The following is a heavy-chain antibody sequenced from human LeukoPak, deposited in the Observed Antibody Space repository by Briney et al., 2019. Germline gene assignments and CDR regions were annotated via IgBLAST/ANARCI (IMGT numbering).Heavy chain of an antibody. Sequence: GGSLRLSCAASGFTFSSYAVSWVRQAPGKGLEWVSAISGSGGSTYYADSVKGRFTISRDNSKNTLYLQMNSLRAEDTAVYYCAKSLDFWSGYYTSGDDYFDYWGQGTLVTVSS. J-gene: IGHJ4*02. D-gene: IGHD3-3*01. CDR1: GFTFSSYA. CDR3: AKSLDFWSGYYTSGDDYFDY. CDR2: ISGSGGST. V-gene: IGHV3-23*01.